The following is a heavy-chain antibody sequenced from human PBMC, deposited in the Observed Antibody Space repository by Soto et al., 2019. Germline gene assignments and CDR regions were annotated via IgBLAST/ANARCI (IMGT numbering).Heavy chain of an antibody. D-gene: IGHD1-26*01. V-gene: IGHV4-28*01. Sequence: SETLSLTCAVSGYSISSSNWWGWIRQPPGKGLEWIGYIYYSGTTYYDPSLKSRVTISVDTSKNQFSLKLTSVTAVDTAVYYCARREIQGPIDYWGQGTLVTVSS. J-gene: IGHJ4*02. CDR2: IYYSGTT. CDR1: GYSISSSNW. CDR3: ARREIQGPIDY.